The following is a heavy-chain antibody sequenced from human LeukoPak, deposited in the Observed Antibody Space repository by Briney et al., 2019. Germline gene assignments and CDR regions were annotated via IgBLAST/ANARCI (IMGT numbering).Heavy chain of an antibody. CDR1: GYTFTSYG. J-gene: IGHJ4*02. CDR3: ARDINWVLSNLFDY. V-gene: IGHV1-18*01. CDR2: ISAYNGNT. Sequence: GASVKVSCKASGYTFTSYGISWVRQAPGQGLEWMGWISAYNGNTNYAQKLQGRVTMTTDTSTSTAYMELRSLRSDDAAVYYCARDINWVLSNLFDYWGQGTLVTVSS. D-gene: IGHD7-27*01.